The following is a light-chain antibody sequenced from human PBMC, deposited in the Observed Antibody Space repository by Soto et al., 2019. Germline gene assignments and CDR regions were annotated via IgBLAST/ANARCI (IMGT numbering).Light chain of an antibody. V-gene: IGLV2-8*01. Sequence: QSALTQPPSASGSPGQSVTISCTGTSSDVGGYNYVFWYQQHPGKAPKLMIYEVSQRPSGVPDRFSGSKSGNTASLAVSGLQADDEAAYYCRSYAGYNHVVFGGGTKLTVL. CDR1: SSDVGGYNY. CDR2: EVS. CDR3: RSYAGYNHVV. J-gene: IGLJ2*01.